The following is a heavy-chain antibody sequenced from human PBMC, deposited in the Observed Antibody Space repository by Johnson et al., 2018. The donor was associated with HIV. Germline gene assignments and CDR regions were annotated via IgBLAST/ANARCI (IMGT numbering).Heavy chain of an antibody. CDR2: ISYDGSNK. CDR1: GFTFSSYA. D-gene: IGHD3-9*01. CDR3: ARDGDDGDEADDTKGAFDI. J-gene: IGHJ3*02. V-gene: IGHV3-30*04. Sequence: QVQLVESGGGVVQPGRSLRLSCEASGFTFSSYAMHWVRQAPGKGLEWVAVISYDGSNKYYADSVKARFTISRDDARNTLYLQMNSLRVEDTALYYCARDGDDGDEADDTKGAFDIWGQGTMVTVSS.